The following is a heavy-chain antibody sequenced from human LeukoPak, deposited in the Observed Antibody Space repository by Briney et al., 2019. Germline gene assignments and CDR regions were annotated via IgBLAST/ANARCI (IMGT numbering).Heavy chain of an antibody. V-gene: IGHV3-33*01. D-gene: IGHD3-3*01. CDR1: GFSFSTYG. CDR3: ARGGLGYYDLNWFDP. J-gene: IGHJ5*02. CDR2: MWYDGRNK. Sequence: PGRSLKLSCVASGFSFSTYGMHWVRQAPGKGLEWLAVMWYDGRNKYYADSVEGRFSVSRDNSNNTLDLQMNSLRAEDTAVYYCARGGLGYYDLNWFDPWGQGTLVVVSS.